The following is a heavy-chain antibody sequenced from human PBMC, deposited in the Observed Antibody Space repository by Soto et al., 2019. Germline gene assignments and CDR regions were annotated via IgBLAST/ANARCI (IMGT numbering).Heavy chain of an antibody. CDR3: ARAYDFWSGSNWFDP. CDR2: IYYSGST. D-gene: IGHD3-3*01. CDR1: GGSISSYY. V-gene: IGHV4-59*01. J-gene: IGHJ5*02. Sequence: QVQLQESGPGLVKPSETLSLTCTVAGGSISSYYWSWIRQPPGKGLEWIGYIYYSGSTNYNPSLKSRVTISVDTSKNQFSLKLSSVTAADTAVYYCARAYDFWSGSNWFDPWGQGTLVTVSS.